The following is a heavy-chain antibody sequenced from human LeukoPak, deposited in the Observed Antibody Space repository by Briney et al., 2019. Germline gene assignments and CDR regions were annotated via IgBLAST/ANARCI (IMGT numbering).Heavy chain of an antibody. D-gene: IGHD5/OR15-5a*01. CDR2: ITGSGGT. Sequence: GRSLRLSCAASGFTFSSYAMSWVRQAPGHGLEWVSAITGSGGTYYADSVKGRFTVSRDNSKNTLYLQMNSPSAEDTAVYYCAKRLPHHFDYWGQGTLVTLSS. V-gene: IGHV3-23*01. CDR3: AKRLPHHFDY. CDR1: GFTFSSYA. J-gene: IGHJ4*02.